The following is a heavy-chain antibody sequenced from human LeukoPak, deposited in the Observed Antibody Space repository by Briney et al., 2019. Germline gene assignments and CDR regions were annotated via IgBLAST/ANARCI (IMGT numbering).Heavy chain of an antibody. V-gene: IGHV4-34*01. CDR1: GGSFSGYY. J-gene: IGHJ4*02. Sequence: SETLSLTCAVYGGSFSGYYWSWIRQPPGKGLEWIGEINHSGSTNYNPSLKSRVTISVDTSKNQFSLKLSSVTAADTAVYYCAREGSGYSYGHIGYWGQGTLVTVSS. CDR2: INHSGST. CDR3: AREGSGYSYGHIGY. D-gene: IGHD5-18*01.